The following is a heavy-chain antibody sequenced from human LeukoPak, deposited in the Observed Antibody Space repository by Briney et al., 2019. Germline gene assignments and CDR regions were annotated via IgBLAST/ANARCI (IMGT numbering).Heavy chain of an antibody. CDR2: ISSSGSTI. CDR1: GFTFSDYY. CDR3: ARGQAGTSWFDP. Sequence: GGSLTLSCAASGFTFSDYYMSWIRQAPGKGLEWVSYISSSGSTIYYADSVKGRFTISRDNAKNTLYLQLNSLRDEDTAVYFCARGQAGTSWFDPWGQGTLVTVSS. J-gene: IGHJ5*02. V-gene: IGHV3-11*04. D-gene: IGHD1-14*01.